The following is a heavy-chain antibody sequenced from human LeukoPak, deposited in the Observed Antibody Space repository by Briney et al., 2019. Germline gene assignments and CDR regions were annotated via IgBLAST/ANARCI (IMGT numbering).Heavy chain of an antibody. J-gene: IGHJ5*02. CDR2: ISYEGGTQ. D-gene: IGHD3-10*01. CDR1: GVTLSPYG. CDR3: AKEGTPHVSTWYDL. Sequence: PGRSLRLSCAASGVTLSPYGTHWVRQAPGKGLECVAVISYEGGTQHYADSVKGRFIISRDNPRNTLYLQMNILRTEDTAVYYCAKEGTPHVSTWYDLWGQGTQVIVSS. V-gene: IGHV3-30*18.